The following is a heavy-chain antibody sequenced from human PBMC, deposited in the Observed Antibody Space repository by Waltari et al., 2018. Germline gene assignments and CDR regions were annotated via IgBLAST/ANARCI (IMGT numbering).Heavy chain of an antibody. CDR2: VHYTGNP. CDR1: VGSISTNNFS. V-gene: IGHV4-39*01. CDR3: ARLFNHYIDV. J-gene: IGHJ6*03. Sequence: QLQLQESGPGLVKSSETLSLICSVPVGSISTNNFSWGWVRQTPGKGLEWVGSVHYTGNPYYNPPLKHRVTISVDSSKNEFSLRLRSVTASDTAVYYCARLFNHYIDVWGRGTAVTVSS.